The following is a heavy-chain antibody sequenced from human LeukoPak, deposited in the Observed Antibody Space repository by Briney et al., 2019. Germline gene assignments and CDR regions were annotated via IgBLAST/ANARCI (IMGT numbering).Heavy chain of an antibody. CDR2: ISGSGGST. CDR1: GFTLSSYA. J-gene: IGHJ4*02. Sequence: GGSLRLSCAASGFTLSSYAMSWVRQAPGKGLEWVSAISGSGGSTYYADSMKARFTISRDNSKNTLYLQMNSLRAEDTAVYYCAKGPLWFGESYWGQGTLVTVSS. D-gene: IGHD3-10*01. CDR3: AKGPLWFGESY. V-gene: IGHV3-23*01.